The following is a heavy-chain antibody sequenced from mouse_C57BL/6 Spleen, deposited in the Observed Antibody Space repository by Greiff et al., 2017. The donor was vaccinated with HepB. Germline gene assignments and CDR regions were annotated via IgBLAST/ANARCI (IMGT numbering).Heavy chain of an antibody. CDR3: AMYYGSSYAWFAY. J-gene: IGHJ3*01. V-gene: IGHV1-52*01. D-gene: IGHD1-1*01. CDR1: GYTFTSYW. CDR2: IDPSDSET. Sequence: QVQLQQPGAELVRPGSSVKLSCKASGYTFTSYWMHWVKQRPIQGLEWIGNIDPSDSETHYNQKFKDKATLTVDKSSSTAYMQLSSLTYEDSAVYYCAMYYGSSYAWFAYWGQGTLVTVSA.